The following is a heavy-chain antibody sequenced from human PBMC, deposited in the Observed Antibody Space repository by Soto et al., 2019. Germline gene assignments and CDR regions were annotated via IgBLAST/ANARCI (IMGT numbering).Heavy chain of an antibody. J-gene: IGHJ4*02. V-gene: IGHV4-59*01. D-gene: IGHD3-3*01. CDR1: GGSISSYY. CDR2: IYYSGST. CDR3: ARTYYDFWSGYYTGSHLSYYFDY. Sequence: SETLSLTCTVSGGSISSYYWSWIRQPPGKGLEWIGYIYYSGSTNYNPSLKSRVTISVDTSKNQFSLKLSSVTAADTAVYYCARTYYDFWSGYYTGSHLSYYFDYWGQGTLVTVS.